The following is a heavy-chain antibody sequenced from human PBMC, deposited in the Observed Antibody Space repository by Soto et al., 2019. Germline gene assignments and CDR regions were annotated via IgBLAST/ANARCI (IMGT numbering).Heavy chain of an antibody. Sequence: GASVKVSCKASGYTFTSYDINWVRQATGQGLEWMGWMNPNSGNTGYAQKFQGRVTMTRNTSISTAYMELSSLRSEDTAVYYCARDPDATYYDSSVNWFDPWGQGTLVTVSS. CDR3: ARDPDATYYDSSVNWFDP. CDR1: GYTFTSYD. J-gene: IGHJ5*02. V-gene: IGHV1-8*01. CDR2: MNPNSGNT. D-gene: IGHD3-22*01.